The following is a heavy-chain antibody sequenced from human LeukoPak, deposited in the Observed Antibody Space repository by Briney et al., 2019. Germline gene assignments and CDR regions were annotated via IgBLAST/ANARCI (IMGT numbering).Heavy chain of an antibody. Sequence: PGGSLRLSCAASDFTLSNYWMSWVRQAPGKGLEWVANINQAGSEKYYVDSVEGRFTISRDNAKNSLYLQMNSLRVEDTAVYYCAKDPLRRREQPTSYFDYWGQGTLVTVSS. CDR1: DFTLSNYW. D-gene: IGHD1-26*01. V-gene: IGHV3-7*01. CDR3: AKDPLRRREQPTSYFDY. CDR2: INQAGSEK. J-gene: IGHJ4*02.